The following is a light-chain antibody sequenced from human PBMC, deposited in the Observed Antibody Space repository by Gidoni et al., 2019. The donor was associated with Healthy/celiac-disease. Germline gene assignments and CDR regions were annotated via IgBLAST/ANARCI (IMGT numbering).Light chain of an antibody. J-gene: IGKJ4*01. V-gene: IGKV3-11*01. CDR3: QQRSNWPPSLT. Sequence: EIVLTQSPATLSLSPGERAPLSCRASQSVSSYLAWYQQKPGQAPRLLIYDASNRATGIPARFSGSGSGTDFTLTISRREPEDFAVYYCQQRSNWPPSLTFGGGTKVEIK. CDR2: DAS. CDR1: QSVSSY.